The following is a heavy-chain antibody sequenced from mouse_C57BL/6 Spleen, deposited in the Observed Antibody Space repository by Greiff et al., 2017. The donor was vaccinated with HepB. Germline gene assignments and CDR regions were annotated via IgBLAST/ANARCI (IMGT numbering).Heavy chain of an antibody. Sequence: QVQLQQPGAELVKPGASVKLSCKASGYTFTSYWMQWVNQRPGQGLEWIGEIDPSDSYTNYNQKFKGKATLTVDTSSSTAYMQLSSLTSEDSAVYYCARYYYGSSSFAYWGQGTLVTVSA. V-gene: IGHV1-50*01. CDR2: IDPSDSYT. CDR3: ARYYYGSSSFAY. D-gene: IGHD1-1*01. J-gene: IGHJ3*01. CDR1: GYTFTSYW.